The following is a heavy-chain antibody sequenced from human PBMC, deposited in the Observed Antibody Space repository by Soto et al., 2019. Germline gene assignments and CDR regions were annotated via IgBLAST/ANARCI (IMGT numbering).Heavy chain of an antibody. D-gene: IGHD2-2*01. CDR1: GGTFSSYA. Sequence: GASVKVSCKASGGTFSSYAISWVRQAPGQGLEWMGGIIPIFGTANYAQKFQGRVTITADKSTSTAYMELSSLRSEDTAVYYCARVGGYCSSTSCSRPTPRYYYYGMDVWGQGTTVTVSS. J-gene: IGHJ6*02. V-gene: IGHV1-69*06. CDR2: IIPIFGTA. CDR3: ARVGGYCSSTSCSRPTPRYYYYGMDV.